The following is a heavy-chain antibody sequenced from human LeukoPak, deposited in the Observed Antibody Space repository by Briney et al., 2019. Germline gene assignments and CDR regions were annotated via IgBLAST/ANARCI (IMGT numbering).Heavy chain of an antibody. CDR3: ARRAVGYSYGFVY. CDR2: IYYSGST. V-gene: IGHV4-39*07. Sequence: RPSETLSLTCVVSGGSISNNNHYWGWIRQAPGKGLEWIGTIYYSGSTDYNPSLRSRVTISVDTSKNQFSQKLSSVTAADTAVYYCARRAVGYSYGFVYWGQGTLVTVSS. CDR1: GGSISNNNHY. J-gene: IGHJ4*02. D-gene: IGHD5-18*01.